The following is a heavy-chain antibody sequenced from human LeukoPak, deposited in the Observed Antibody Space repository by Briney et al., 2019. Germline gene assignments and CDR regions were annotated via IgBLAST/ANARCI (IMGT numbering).Heavy chain of an antibody. J-gene: IGHJ4*02. CDR2: ISLTGLT. V-gene: IGHV4-39*07. CDR3: SRENGAFSPFGY. Sequence: KTSETLSLTCTVSGGSISISSDYWGWIRQPPGQGLEWIGEISLTGLTHYNPSLESRVTVSLDKSKNQLSLNLTSVTAADTAVYYCSRENGAFSPFGYWGQGILVTVLS. CDR1: GGSISISSDY. D-gene: IGHD2-8*01.